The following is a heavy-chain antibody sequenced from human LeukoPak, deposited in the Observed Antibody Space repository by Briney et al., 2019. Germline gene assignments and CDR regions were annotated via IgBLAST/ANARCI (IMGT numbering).Heavy chain of an antibody. CDR1: GYTFTGYY. CDR3: AREAGGIYSYGYSAGAFDI. D-gene: IGHD5-18*01. Sequence: GASVKVSCKASGYTFTGYYMHWVRQAPGQGLEWMGWINPNSGGTNYAQKFQGRVTMTRDTSISTAYMELSRLRSDDTAVYYCAREAGGIYSYGYSAGAFDIWGQGTMVTVSS. J-gene: IGHJ3*02. CDR2: INPNSGGT. V-gene: IGHV1-2*02.